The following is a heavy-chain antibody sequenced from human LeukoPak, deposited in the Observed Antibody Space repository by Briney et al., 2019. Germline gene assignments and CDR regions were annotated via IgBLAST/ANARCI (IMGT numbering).Heavy chain of an antibody. CDR1: GFTFSSYE. J-gene: IGHJ4*02. D-gene: IGHD1-7*01. CDR3: ARAHNWKYGTFDY. Sequence: PGGSLRLSCAASGFTFSSYEMNWVRQAPGKGLEWVSCISSSSTYIYYADSVKGRFTISRDNAENSLYLQMNSLRAEDTAVYYCARAHNWKYGTFDYWGQGTLVTVSS. V-gene: IGHV3-21*01. CDR2: ISSSSTYI.